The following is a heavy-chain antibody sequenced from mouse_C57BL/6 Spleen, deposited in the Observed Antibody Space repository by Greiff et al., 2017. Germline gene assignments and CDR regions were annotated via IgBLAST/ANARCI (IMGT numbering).Heavy chain of an antibody. CDR2: IWSGGST. D-gene: IGHD2-4*01. V-gene: IGHV2-2*01. Sequence: QVQLQQSGPGLVQPSQSLSITCPVSGFSLTSYGVHWVRQSPGKGLEWLGVIWSGGSTDYNAAFISRLSISKDNSKSQVFFKMNSLQADDTAIYYCARNDYDGDFDYWGQGTTLTVSS. CDR3: ARNDYDGDFDY. J-gene: IGHJ2*01. CDR1: GFSLTSYG.